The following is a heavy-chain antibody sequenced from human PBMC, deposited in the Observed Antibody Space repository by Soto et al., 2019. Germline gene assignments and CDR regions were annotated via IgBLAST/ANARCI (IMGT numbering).Heavy chain of an antibody. Sequence: QLQLQESGSGLVKPSQTLSLTCAVSGGSISSGGYSWSWIRQPPGKGLEWIGYIYHSGSTYHNPSLKSRVTISVDRSKNQFSLKLSSVTAADTAVYYCVGGDKVVVADYWGQGTLVTVSS. V-gene: IGHV4-30-2*01. CDR1: GGSISSGGYS. D-gene: IGHD2-15*01. CDR3: VGGDKVVVADY. CDR2: IYHSGST. J-gene: IGHJ4*02.